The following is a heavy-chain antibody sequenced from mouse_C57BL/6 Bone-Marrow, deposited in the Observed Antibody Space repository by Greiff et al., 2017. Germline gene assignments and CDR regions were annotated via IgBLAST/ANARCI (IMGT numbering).Heavy chain of an antibody. CDR1: GYAFSSSW. Sequence: QVQLQQSGPELVKPGASVKISCKASGYAFSSSWMNWVKQRPGKGLEWIGRIYPGDGDTNYNGKFKGKATLTADKSSSTAYMQLSSLTSEDSAVYFCARTRYFDFWGTGTTVTVSS. J-gene: IGHJ1*03. CDR2: IYPGDGDT. CDR3: ARTRYFDF. V-gene: IGHV1-82*01.